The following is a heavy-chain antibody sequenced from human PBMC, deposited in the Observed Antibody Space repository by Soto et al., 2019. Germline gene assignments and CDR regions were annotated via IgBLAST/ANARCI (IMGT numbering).Heavy chain of an antibody. CDR3: ARPDGAYYYYGMDV. V-gene: IGHV1-18*01. J-gene: IGHJ6*02. CDR1: GYTFISYG. D-gene: IGHD1-26*01. CDR2: ISAYNGNT. Sequence: ASVKVSCKASGYTFISYGISWVRQAPGQGLEWMGWISAYNGNTNYAQKIQGRVTMTTDTSTSTAYMEQRSLRSDDTAVYYCARPDGAYYYYGMDVWGQGTTVTVSS.